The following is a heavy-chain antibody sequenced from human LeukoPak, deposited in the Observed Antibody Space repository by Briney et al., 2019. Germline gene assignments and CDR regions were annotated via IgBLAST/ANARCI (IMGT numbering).Heavy chain of an antibody. Sequence: GGSLRLSCAASGFTFSSYSMNWVRQAPGKGLEWVSYISSSSTIYYADSVKGRFTISRDNAKNSLYLQMNSLRAEDTAVYYCARERDGDYVGYWGQGTLVTVPS. D-gene: IGHD4-17*01. CDR3: ARERDGDYVGY. CDR1: GFTFSSYS. J-gene: IGHJ4*02. CDR2: ISSSSTI. V-gene: IGHV3-48*01.